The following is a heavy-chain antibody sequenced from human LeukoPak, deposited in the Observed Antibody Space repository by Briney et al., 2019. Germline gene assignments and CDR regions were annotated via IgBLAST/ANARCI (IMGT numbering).Heavy chain of an antibody. D-gene: IGHD3-3*01. CDR1: GFTFGTFA. V-gene: IGHV3-23*01. Sequence: PGGSLRLSYAASGFTFGTFAFSWVRQAPGKGLEWVSSITGDDSAYYADSVKGRFTISRDTSSNTLYLQMNSLRAEDTALYYCAKGHYDFRDYWGQGTLVTVSS. CDR2: ITGDDSA. CDR3: AKGHYDFRDY. J-gene: IGHJ4*02.